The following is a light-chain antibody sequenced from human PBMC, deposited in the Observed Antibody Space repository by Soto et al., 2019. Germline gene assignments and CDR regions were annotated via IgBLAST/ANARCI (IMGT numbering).Light chain of an antibody. Sequence: DIVMTQSPLSLPVTPGEPASISCRSSQSLLHSNGYTYLNWFVQRPGQSPHLLIYLNSNRASGVLDRFSVSGSGTDFTLKISRVEAEDVGIYYCMQALQPHWTFGQGTQVEI. CDR3: MQALQPHWT. CDR1: QSLLHSNGYTY. CDR2: LNS. V-gene: IGKV2-28*01. J-gene: IGKJ1*01.